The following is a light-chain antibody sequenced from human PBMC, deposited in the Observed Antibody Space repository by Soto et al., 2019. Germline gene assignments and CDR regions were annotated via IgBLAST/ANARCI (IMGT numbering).Light chain of an antibody. CDR3: QQSYSTPRT. CDR1: QSISSC. Sequence: DIQMTQSPSTLSASVGARVTITCRASQSISSCLAWYQQKPGKAPKLLIYDVSNLESGVPSRFSGSGSGTELTITISSLQPEDFETYDCQQSYSTPRTFGQGTKVDIK. V-gene: IGKV1-5*01. J-gene: IGKJ1*01. CDR2: DVS.